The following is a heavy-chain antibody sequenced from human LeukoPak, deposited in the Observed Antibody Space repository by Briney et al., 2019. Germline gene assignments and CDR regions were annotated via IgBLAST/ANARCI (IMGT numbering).Heavy chain of an antibody. V-gene: IGHV3-30*14. CDR3: ARGPQYSSGWPGYLRAPYGMDV. D-gene: IGHD6-19*01. J-gene: IGHJ6*02. Sequence: PGGSLRLSCAASGFTFSSYAMHWVRQAPGKGPEWVAVISYDGSNKYYADSVKGRFTISRDNSKNTLYLQMNSLRAEDTAVYYCARGPQYSSGWPGYLRAPYGMDVWGQGTTVTVSS. CDR1: GFTFSSYA. CDR2: ISYDGSNK.